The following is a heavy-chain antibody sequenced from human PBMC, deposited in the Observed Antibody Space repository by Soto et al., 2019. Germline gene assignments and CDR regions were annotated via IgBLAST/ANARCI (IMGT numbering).Heavy chain of an antibody. V-gene: IGHV2-26*01. D-gene: IGHD2-2*01. CDR1: GFSLSNARMG. CDR3: ARGAYCMSTRCYAFDY. J-gene: IGHJ4*02. CDR2: IFSNDDK. Sequence: QVTLKESGPVLVKPTETLTLTCTVSGFSLSNARMGVSWIRQPPGKALEWLVHIFSNDDKSYSTSLKSRLTISKDLSKSQVVLTMTNMDPVDTATYYCARGAYCMSTRCYAFDYWGQGTLVTVSS.